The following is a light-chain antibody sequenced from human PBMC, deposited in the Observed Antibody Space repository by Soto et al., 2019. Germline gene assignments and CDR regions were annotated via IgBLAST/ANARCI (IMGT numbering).Light chain of an antibody. CDR3: QQANSFPYT. CDR2: EVS. CDR1: QGINNW. V-gene: IGKV1-12*01. Sequence: ETQMTQSPSSVSASVGDRVTITCRASQGINNWLAWYQQKPGEAPKLLIHEVSNLQSGVPSRFSGSGSGTDFTLTISSLQPEDFATYFCQQANSFPYTFGQGT. J-gene: IGKJ2*01.